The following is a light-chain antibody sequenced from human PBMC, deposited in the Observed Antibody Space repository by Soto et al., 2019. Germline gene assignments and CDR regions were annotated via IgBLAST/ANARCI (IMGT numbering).Light chain of an antibody. CDR1: QSVSNNY. CDR3: QQYSKWPIT. J-gene: IGKJ5*01. V-gene: IGKV3-20*01. Sequence: EIVLTQSPGTLSLSPGERATLSCSASQSVSNNYLAWYQQKPGQAPRLLIYGASNRATGIPDRFSGSGSGTDFTLTISRLEPEDFAVYYCQQYSKWPITFGQGTRLEI. CDR2: GAS.